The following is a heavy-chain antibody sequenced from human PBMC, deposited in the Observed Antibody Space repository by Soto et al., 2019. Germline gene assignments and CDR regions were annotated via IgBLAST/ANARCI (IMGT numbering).Heavy chain of an antibody. J-gene: IGHJ4*02. CDR1: GYTFTSYD. CDR2: MNPNSCNT. V-gene: IGHV1-8*01. D-gene: IGHD6-19*01. Sequence: QVQLVQSGAEVKKPGASVKVSCKASGYTFTSYDINWVRQATGQGLEWMGWMNPNSCNTGYAQKFKGRVTMTSNTSISTAYMELGSRRAEDTAVYYCARPSLMSWLLRPYYVDDWGQGTLVTVSS. CDR3: ARPSLMSWLLRPYYVDD.